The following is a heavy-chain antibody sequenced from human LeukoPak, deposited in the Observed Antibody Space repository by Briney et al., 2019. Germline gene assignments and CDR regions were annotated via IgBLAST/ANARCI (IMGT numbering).Heavy chain of an antibody. CDR3: ARDSSGYYFDY. Sequence: SETLSLTCAVYGGSFSGYYWSWIRQPPGKGLEWIGEINHSGSTNYNPSLKSRVTISVDTSKNQFSLNLSSVTAAGTAVYYCARDSSGYYFDYWGQGTLVTVSS. CDR2: INHSGST. CDR1: GGSFSGYY. D-gene: IGHD3-22*01. V-gene: IGHV4-34*01. J-gene: IGHJ4*02.